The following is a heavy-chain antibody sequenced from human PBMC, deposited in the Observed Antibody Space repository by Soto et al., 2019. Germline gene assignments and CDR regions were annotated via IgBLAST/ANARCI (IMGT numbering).Heavy chain of an antibody. D-gene: IGHD2-15*01. J-gene: IGHJ6*02. V-gene: IGHV4-61*01. CDR3: ARGLAQSNCSGGSCYIYYYGMDV. CDR1: GGSVSSGSYY. Sequence: SETLSLTCTVSGGSVSSGSYYWSWIRQPPGKGLEWIGYIYYSGSTNYNPSLKSRVTISVDTSKNQFSLKLSSVTAADTAVYYCARGLAQSNCSGGSCYIYYYGMDVWGQGTTVTVSS. CDR2: IYYSGST.